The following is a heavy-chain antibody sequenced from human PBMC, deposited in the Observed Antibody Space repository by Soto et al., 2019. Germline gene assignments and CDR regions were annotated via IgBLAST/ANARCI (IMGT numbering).Heavy chain of an antibody. CDR2: IYYSGST. D-gene: IGHD2-8*01. V-gene: IGHV4-39*02. CDR1: GDSISRSRYY. CDR3: ATEGGIVDANWFGP. J-gene: IGHJ5*02. Sequence: QLRLQESGPGLVKPSETLSLTCTVSGDSISRSRYYWGWIRQSPGKGLEWIGSIYYSGSTYYNLSLKSRITMSIDTSKSQFSLNLSSVPAADTAVYSCATEGGIVDANWFGPWGQGIWVTVSA.